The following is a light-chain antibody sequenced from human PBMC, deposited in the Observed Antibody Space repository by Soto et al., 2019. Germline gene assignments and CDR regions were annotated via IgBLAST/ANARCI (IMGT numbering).Light chain of an antibody. J-gene: IGLJ1*01. Sequence: QSVLTQPPSVSGAPGQRVTISCTGSSSNSGAGYDVHWYQQRPGTAPKLLIYGNKNRPSGVPDRFSGSKSGTSASLAITGLQAEDEADYYCQSYDSSLSVSYVFGTGTKVTVL. CDR2: GNK. CDR1: SSNSGAGYD. CDR3: QSYDSSLSVSYV. V-gene: IGLV1-40*01.